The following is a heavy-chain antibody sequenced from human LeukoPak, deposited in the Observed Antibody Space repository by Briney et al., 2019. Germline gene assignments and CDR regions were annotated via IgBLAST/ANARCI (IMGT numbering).Heavy chain of an antibody. J-gene: IGHJ4*02. CDR2: ISSNGGST. Sequence: PGGSLRLSCAASGFTFSSYWMSWVRQAPGKGLEYVSAISSNGGSTYYANSVKGRFTISRDNSKNTLYLQMGSLRAEDMAVYYCARDPLEDYDFWSGSFDYWGQGTLVTVSS. CDR1: GFTFSSYW. D-gene: IGHD3-3*01. CDR3: ARDPLEDYDFWSGSFDY. V-gene: IGHV3-64*01.